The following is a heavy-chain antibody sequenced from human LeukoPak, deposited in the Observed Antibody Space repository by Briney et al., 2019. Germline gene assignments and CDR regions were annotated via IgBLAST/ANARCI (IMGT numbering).Heavy chain of an antibody. CDR3: ARGRRKPGIAAAGTKSWFDP. D-gene: IGHD6-13*01. V-gene: IGHV4-30-2*01. J-gene: IGHJ5*02. Sequence: SETLSLTCAVSGGSISSGSYSWSWIRQPPGKGLEWIGYIYHSGSTYYNPSLKSRVTISVDRSKNQFSLKLSSVTAADTAVYYCARGRRKPGIAAAGTKSWFDPWGQGTLVTVSS. CDR1: GGSISSGSYS. CDR2: IYHSGST.